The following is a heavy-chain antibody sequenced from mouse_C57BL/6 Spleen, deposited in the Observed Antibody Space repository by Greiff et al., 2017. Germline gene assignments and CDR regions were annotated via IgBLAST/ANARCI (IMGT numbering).Heavy chain of an antibody. V-gene: IGHV5-4*01. J-gene: IGHJ3*01. D-gene: IGHD2-2*01. CDR3: ARDNYGYDRWVAY. Sequence: EVMLVEPGGGLVKPGGSLKLSCAASGFTFSSYAMSWVRQTPEKRLEWVATISAGGSYTYYTDNVKGRFTISRDNAKNNLYLQMSHLKSEDTAMYYCARDNYGYDRWVAYWGQGTLVTVSA. CDR2: ISAGGSYT. CDR1: GFTFSSYA.